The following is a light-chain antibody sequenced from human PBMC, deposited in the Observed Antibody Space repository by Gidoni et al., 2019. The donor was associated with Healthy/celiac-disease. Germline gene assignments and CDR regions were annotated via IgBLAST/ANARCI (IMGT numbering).Light chain of an antibody. CDR2: AAS. CDR1: QGISSY. Sequence: DIQLTQSPSFLSASVGDRVTITCRASQGISSYLAWYQQNPGKAPKLLIYAASTLQSGVPSRFSGSGSGTEFTLTISSLQPEDFATYYCQQLNSYPRTFXPXTKVDIK. CDR3: QQLNSYPRT. V-gene: IGKV1-9*01. J-gene: IGKJ3*01.